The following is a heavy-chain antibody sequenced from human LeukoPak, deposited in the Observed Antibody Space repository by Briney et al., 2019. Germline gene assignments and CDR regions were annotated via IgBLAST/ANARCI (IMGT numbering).Heavy chain of an antibody. J-gene: IGHJ3*02. CDR2: FDPEDGET. V-gene: IGHV1-24*01. D-gene: IGHD4-11*01. CDR3: ATNDHSNYVRPLDAFDI. CDR1: GYTLTELS. Sequence: GASVKVSCKVSGYTLTELSMHWVRQAPGKGLEWMGGFDPEDGETIYAQKFQGRVTMTEDTSTDTAYMELSSLRSEDTAVYYCATNDHSNYVRPLDAFDIWGQGTMVTVSS.